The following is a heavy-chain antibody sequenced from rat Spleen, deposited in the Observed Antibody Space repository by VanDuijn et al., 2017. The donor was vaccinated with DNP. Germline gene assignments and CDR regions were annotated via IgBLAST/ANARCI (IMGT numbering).Heavy chain of an antibody. Sequence: EVHLQESGPGLVKPSQSLSLTCSVTGYSITSNYWGWIRKFPGDKMEWMGYMNNADITNYNPSLKSRISITRDTSKNQFFLQVNSVTTEDTATYYCARSGLGRGFAYWGQGTSVTVSS. CDR2: MNNADIT. V-gene: IGHV3-3*01. J-gene: IGHJ4*01. CDR1: GYSITSNY. CDR3: ARSGLGRGFAY. D-gene: IGHD5-1*01.